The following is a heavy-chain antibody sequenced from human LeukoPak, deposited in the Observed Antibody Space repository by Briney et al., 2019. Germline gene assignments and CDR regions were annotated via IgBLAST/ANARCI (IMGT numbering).Heavy chain of an antibody. CDR3: AKMGIAAAGTYYYGMDV. V-gene: IGHV3-23*01. CDR2: ISGSGGST. D-gene: IGHD6-13*01. Sequence: GGSLRLSCAASGLTLSSFAMSWVRQAPRKGLEWVSAISGSGGSTYYADSVKGRFTISRDNSKNTLYLQMNSLRAEDTAIYYCAKMGIAAAGTYYYGMDVWGQGTTVTVSS. CDR1: GLTLSSFA. J-gene: IGHJ6*02.